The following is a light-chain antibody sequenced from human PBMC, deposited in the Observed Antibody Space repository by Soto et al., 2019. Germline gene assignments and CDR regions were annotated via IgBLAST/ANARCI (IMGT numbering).Light chain of an antibody. CDR3: HQYNKWPPWT. V-gene: IGKV3-15*01. CDR1: QSIGSN. Sequence: EIVMTQSPATLSVSAEERATLSCRASQSIGSNLAWYQQKPGQAPRLVIYASSIRASDFPSRFSGSGSGTEFSITTSSIQPADFAVYFCHQYNKWPPWTFGHGTKVEIK. J-gene: IGKJ1*01. CDR2: ASS.